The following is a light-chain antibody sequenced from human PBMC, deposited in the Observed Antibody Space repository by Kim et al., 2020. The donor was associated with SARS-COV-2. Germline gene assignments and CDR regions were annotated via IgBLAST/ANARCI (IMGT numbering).Light chain of an antibody. Sequence: QSALTQPASVSGSPGQSITISCTGTSSDVGGYNYVSWYQQHPGKAPKLMIYDVSKRPSGVSNRFSGSKSGNTASLTISGLQAEDEADYYRSSYTSSSTFGVFGTGTKVTVL. J-gene: IGLJ1*01. V-gene: IGLV2-14*01. CDR3: SSYTSSSTFGV. CDR1: SSDVGGYNY. CDR2: DVS.